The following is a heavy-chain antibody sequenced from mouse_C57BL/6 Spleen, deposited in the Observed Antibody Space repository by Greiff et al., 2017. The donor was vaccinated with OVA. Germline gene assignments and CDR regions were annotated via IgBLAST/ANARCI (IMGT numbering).Heavy chain of an antibody. CDR3: ARVRSTTVVAES. D-gene: IGHD1-1*01. CDR1: GYTFTRYW. V-gene: IGHV1-64*01. Sequence: VQLQQPGAELVKPGASVKLSCKASGYTFTRYWVHWVKQRPGQGLEWIGMIHPNSGSTNYNEKFKSKATLTVDKSSSTAYMQLSSRTSEASAVDCCARVRSTTVVAESWGQGTLVTVSA. J-gene: IGHJ3*01. CDR2: IHPNSGST.